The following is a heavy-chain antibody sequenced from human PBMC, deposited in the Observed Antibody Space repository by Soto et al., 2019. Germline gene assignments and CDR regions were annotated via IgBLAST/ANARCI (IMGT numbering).Heavy chain of an antibody. CDR2: ISGSGGST. J-gene: IGHJ4*02. Sequence: PGXSLRLSCAASGFTFSSYAMSWVRQAPGKGLEWVSAISGSGGSTYYADSVKGRFTISRDNSKNTLYLQMNSLRAEDTAVYYCAKWAYYEILTGYSQSYSEDWCQGIRVNVAS. D-gene: IGHD3-9*01. CDR3: AKWAYYEILTGYSQSYSED. V-gene: IGHV3-23*01. CDR1: GFTFSSYA.